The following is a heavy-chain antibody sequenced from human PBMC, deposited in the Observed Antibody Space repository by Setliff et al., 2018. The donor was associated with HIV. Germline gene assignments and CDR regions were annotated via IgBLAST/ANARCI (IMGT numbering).Heavy chain of an antibody. V-gene: IGHV1-69*06. CDR2: IIPIFGTP. J-gene: IGHJ4*02. Sequence: GASVKVSCKASGDTFNSHAISWVRQAPGQGLEWMGGIIPIFGTPNYAQKFRGRLTMTRDTSASTVYMELRSLRSDDTAVYYCARDIRYPGYSSGWFDYWGQGTLVTVSS. CDR1: GDTFNSHA. CDR3: ARDIRYPGYSSGWFDY. D-gene: IGHD6-19*01.